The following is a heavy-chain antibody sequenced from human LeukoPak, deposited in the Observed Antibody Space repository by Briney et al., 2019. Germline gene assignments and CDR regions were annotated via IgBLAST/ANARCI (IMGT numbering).Heavy chain of an antibody. Sequence: PSETLSLTCTVSGGSISSHYWSWIRQPPGKGLEWIGYIYYSGSTNYNPSLKSRVTISVDTSKNQFSLKLSSVTAADTAVYYCARASTYSSSWSPWKVHNWFDPWGQGTLVTVSS. CDR2: IYYSGST. D-gene: IGHD6-13*01. CDR1: GGSISSHY. CDR3: ARASTYSSSWSPWKVHNWFDP. J-gene: IGHJ5*02. V-gene: IGHV4-59*11.